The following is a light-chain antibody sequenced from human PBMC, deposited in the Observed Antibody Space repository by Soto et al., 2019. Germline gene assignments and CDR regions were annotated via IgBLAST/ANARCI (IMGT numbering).Light chain of an antibody. CDR2: DAS. J-gene: IGKJ1*01. CDR1: ESVSSK. V-gene: IGKV3-15*01. CDR3: QQYGSSLRT. Sequence: EIVMTQSPATLSVSPGERATLSCRASESVSSKLVWYQQKPGQAPRLLIHDASTRATGIPARFSGSGSGTEFILTISSVESEDVAVYYCQQYGSSLRTFGQGTKVDIK.